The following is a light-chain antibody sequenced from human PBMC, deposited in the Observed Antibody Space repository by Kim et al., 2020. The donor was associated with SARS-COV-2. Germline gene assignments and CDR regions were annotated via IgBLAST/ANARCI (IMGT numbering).Light chain of an antibody. CDR3: QKYYDWPLA. CDR2: GAS. CDR1: QSVNTM. Sequence: VSPGERATLSCRASQSVNTMLAWYQQKPGQAPRLLIYGASTRATGISTRFSGGGSGTEFTLTISSLQSEDSAVYYCQKYYDWPLAFGQGTKVDIK. J-gene: IGKJ1*01. V-gene: IGKV3-15*01.